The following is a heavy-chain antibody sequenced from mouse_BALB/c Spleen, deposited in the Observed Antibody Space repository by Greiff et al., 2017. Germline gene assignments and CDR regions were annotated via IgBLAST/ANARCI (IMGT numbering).Heavy chain of an antibody. J-gene: IGHJ4*01. CDR3: ARPIYYDYDDAMDY. CDR1: GYTFSSYW. CDR2: ILPGSGST. V-gene: IGHV1-9*01. Sequence: QVQLQQSGAELMKPGASVKISCKATGYTFSSYWIEWVKQRPGHGLEWIGEILPGSGSTNYNEKFKGKATFTADTSSNTAYMQLSSLTSEDSAVYYCARPIYYDYDDAMDYWGQGTSVTVSS. D-gene: IGHD2-4*01.